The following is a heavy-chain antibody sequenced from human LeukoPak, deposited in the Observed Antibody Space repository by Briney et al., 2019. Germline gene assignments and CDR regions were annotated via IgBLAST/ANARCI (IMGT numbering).Heavy chain of an antibody. Sequence: GSLRLSCAASGFAVSANYMNWVRQAPGKGLEWVSVHYSGSTTYYADSVKGRFTISRDNSKNTLYLQMNSLRAEDTAVYYCARLPAYYYGMDVWGQGTTVTVSS. V-gene: IGHV3-66*04. CDR3: ARLPAYYYGMDV. J-gene: IGHJ6*02. CDR2: HYSGSTT. CDR1: GFAVSANY.